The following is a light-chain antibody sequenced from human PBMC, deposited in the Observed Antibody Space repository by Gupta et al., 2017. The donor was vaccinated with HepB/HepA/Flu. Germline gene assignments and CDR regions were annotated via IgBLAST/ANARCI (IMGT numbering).Light chain of an antibody. Sequence: EIVLTQSPGTLSLSPGERATLSCRASQSVSSSYLAWYQQKPGQAPRLLIYGASSRATGIPDRFSGSGSGTDCTLTIIRLEPEDFAVYYCQQYGSSPPTFGQGTKLEIK. V-gene: IGKV3-20*01. CDR3: QQYGSSPPT. CDR2: GAS. J-gene: IGKJ2*01. CDR1: QSVSSSY.